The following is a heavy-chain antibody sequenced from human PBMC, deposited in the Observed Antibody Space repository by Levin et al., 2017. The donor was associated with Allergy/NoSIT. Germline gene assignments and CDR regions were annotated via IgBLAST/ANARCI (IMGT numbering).Heavy chain of an antibody. Sequence: GASVKVSCAASGFTFSSYSMNWVRQAPGKGLEWVSSISSSSSYIYYADSVKGRFTISRDNAKNSLYLQMNSLRAEDTAVYYCARVSAYSSSAEPYNWFDPWGQGTLVTVSS. CDR1: GFTFSSYS. D-gene: IGHD6-6*01. CDR2: ISSSSSYI. CDR3: ARVSAYSSSAEPYNWFDP. J-gene: IGHJ5*02. V-gene: IGHV3-21*03.